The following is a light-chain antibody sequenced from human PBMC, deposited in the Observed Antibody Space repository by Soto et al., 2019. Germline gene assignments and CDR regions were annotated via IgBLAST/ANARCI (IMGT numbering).Light chain of an antibody. J-gene: IGKJ2*03. CDR3: HQYGSSPPYS. CDR2: VAS. V-gene: IGKV3-20*01. CDR1: QNVARSN. Sequence: EIVLTQSPDTLSLSPGERATLSCRATQNVARSNLAWYQHRPGQAPRLRISVASTRAADTPDRFSGSGSGAQFTLTISRLEPEDFAVYYCHQYGSSPPYSFGQGTRLEI.